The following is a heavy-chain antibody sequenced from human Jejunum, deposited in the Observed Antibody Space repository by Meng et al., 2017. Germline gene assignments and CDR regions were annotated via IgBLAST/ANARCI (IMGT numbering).Heavy chain of an antibody. CDR3: ARMDSAFHYFDY. D-gene: IGHD2-2*03. CDR2: IYHTGSP. J-gene: IGHJ4*02. V-gene: IGHV4-30-2*01. Sequence: QLQLQQSGSGLVKPSQTLSLTCAVSGGSINSDGYTWSWIRQPPGKGLEWIGYIYHTGSPYYNPSLKSRLTISVDRSESQFSLKLSSVTAADTAVYYCARMDSAFHYFDYWGQGTLVTVSS. CDR1: GGSINSDGYT.